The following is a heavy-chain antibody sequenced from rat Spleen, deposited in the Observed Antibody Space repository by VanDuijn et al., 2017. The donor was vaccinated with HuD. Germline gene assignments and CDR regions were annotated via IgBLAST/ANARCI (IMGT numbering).Heavy chain of an antibody. V-gene: IGHV5-35*01. CDR2: ITPDGITT. CDR1: GFTFSSNW. D-gene: IGHD5-1*01. J-gene: IGHJ3*01. Sequence: EVQLVESGGGLVQPGSPLKLSCAASGFTFSSNWLNWIRQAPGKGLEWVASITPDGITTYYPDTVKGRFVISKDNAKNTGYLQMNNLRYEDTAIYYCTSGGLGAWNWFAYWGQGNLVTVSS. CDR3: TSGGLGAWNWFAY.